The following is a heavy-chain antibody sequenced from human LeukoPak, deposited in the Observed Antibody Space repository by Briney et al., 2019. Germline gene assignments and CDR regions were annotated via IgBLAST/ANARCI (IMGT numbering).Heavy chain of an antibody. CDR3: AREWGSGSWPYYYYMDV. Sequence: ASVKVSCKASGGTFSSYAISWVRQAPGQGLEWMGRIIPIFGTANYAQKFQGRVTITTDESTSTAYMELSSLRSEDTAVYYCAREWGSGSWPYYYYMDVWGKGTTVTVSS. D-gene: IGHD6-13*01. J-gene: IGHJ6*03. V-gene: IGHV1-69*05. CDR1: GGTFSSYA. CDR2: IIPIFGTA.